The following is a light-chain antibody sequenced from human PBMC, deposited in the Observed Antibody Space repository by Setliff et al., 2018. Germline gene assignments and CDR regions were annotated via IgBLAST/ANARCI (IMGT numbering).Light chain of an antibody. CDR2: DVS. J-gene: IGLJ1*01. CDR1: SSDIGVYNY. V-gene: IGLV2-14*03. CDR3: GSYTSTSTLFV. Sequence: QSALAQAASVSGSPGQSITISCTGTSSDIGVYNYVSWYQQHPGKAPKLMIYDVSRRPSGVSNRFSGSKSGNTASLTISGLQPEDEADYYCGSYTSTSTLFVFGSGTKVTVL.